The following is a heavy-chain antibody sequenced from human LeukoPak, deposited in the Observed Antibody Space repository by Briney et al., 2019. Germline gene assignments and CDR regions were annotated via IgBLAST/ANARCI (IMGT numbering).Heavy chain of an antibody. CDR2: IIPIFGTA. CDR1: GGTFSSYA. D-gene: IGHD2-15*01. CDR3: ARDSGYCSGGSCYPNWFDP. V-gene: IGHV1-69*13. Sequence: ASVKVSCKASGGTFSSYAISWVRQAPGQGLEWMRGIIPIFGTANYAQKFQGRVTITADESTSTAYMELSSLRSEDTAVYYCARDSGYCSGGSCYPNWFDPWGQGTLVTVSS. J-gene: IGHJ5*02.